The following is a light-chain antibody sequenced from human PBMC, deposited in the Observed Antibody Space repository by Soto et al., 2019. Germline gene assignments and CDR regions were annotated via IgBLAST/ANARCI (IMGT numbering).Light chain of an antibody. CDR2: GAS. Sequence: DIVLTQSPFTLSWCPGERAPLSWRPSQSVSSSYLAWYQQKPGQAPRLLIYGASSRATGIPDRFSGSGSGTEFTLTISSLQSEDFATYYCQQYNDWPRTFGQGTKVDIK. CDR3: QQYNDWPRT. CDR1: QSVSSSY. V-gene: IGKV3-20*01. J-gene: IGKJ1*01.